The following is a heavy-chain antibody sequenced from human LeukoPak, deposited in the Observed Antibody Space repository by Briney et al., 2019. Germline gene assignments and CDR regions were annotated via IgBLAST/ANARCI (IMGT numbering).Heavy chain of an antibody. D-gene: IGHD6-13*01. Sequence: PGRSLRLSCAASGFTFSSYAMHWVRQAPGKGLEWVAVISYDESNKYYADSVKGRFTISRDNSKNTLYLQMNSLRAEDTAVYYCAREGIAAAGIYHMDVWGKGTTVTVSS. CDR2: ISYDESNK. V-gene: IGHV3-30*01. J-gene: IGHJ6*03. CDR3: AREGIAAAGIYHMDV. CDR1: GFTFSSYA.